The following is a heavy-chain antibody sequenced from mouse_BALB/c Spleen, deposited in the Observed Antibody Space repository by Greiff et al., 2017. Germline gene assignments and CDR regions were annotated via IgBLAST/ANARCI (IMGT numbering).Heavy chain of an antibody. Sequence: DVQLQESGGGLVQPGGSLRLSCATSGFTFTDYYMSWVRQPPGKALEWLGFIRNKANGYTTEYSASVKGRFTISRDNSQSILYLQMNTLRAEDSATYYCARDSCAWFAYWGQGTLVTVSA. D-gene: IGHD3-3*01. J-gene: IGHJ3*01. CDR1: GFTFTDYY. V-gene: IGHV7-3*02. CDR3: ARDSCAWFAY. CDR2: IRNKANGYTT.